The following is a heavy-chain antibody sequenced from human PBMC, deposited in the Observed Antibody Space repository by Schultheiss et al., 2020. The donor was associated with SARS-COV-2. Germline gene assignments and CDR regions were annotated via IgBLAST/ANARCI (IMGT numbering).Heavy chain of an antibody. V-gene: IGHV3-21*01. J-gene: IGHJ3*02. Sequence: GGSLKISCAASGFTFSSYAMNWVRQAPGKGLEWVSSISSSSSYIYYADSVKGRFTISRDNAKNSLYLQMNSLRAEDTAVYYCARDPAYGAFDIWGQGTMVTVSS. CDR2: ISSSSSYI. CDR3: ARDPAYGAFDI. CDR1: GFTFSSYA. D-gene: IGHD3-10*01.